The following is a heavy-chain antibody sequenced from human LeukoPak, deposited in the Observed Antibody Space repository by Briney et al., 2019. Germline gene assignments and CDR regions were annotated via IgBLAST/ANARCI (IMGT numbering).Heavy chain of an antibody. D-gene: IGHD5-12*01. Sequence: TLSLTCTVSGGSISSGGYYWSWIRQHPGKGLEWIGYIYYSGSTYYNPSLKSRVTISVDTSKNQFSLELSSVTAADTAVYYCARAHSGYDHFDYWGQGTLVTVSS. CDR3: ARAHSGYDHFDY. CDR1: GGSISSGGYY. V-gene: IGHV4-31*03. CDR2: IYYSGST. J-gene: IGHJ4*02.